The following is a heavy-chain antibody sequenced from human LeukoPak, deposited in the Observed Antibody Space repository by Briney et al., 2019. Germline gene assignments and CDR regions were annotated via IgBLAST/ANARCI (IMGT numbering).Heavy chain of an antibody. CDR2: INPNSGGT. J-gene: IGHJ5*02. D-gene: IGHD4-11*01. V-gene: IGHV1-2*02. CDR1: GYTFTGYY. Sequence: ASVKVSCKASGYTFTGYYMHWVRQAPGQGLEWMGCINPNSGGTNYAQTFQGRVTMTRDTSISTAYMELSRLRSDDTAVYYCARGAYSRSWFDPWGQGTLVTVSS. CDR3: ARGAYSRSWFDP.